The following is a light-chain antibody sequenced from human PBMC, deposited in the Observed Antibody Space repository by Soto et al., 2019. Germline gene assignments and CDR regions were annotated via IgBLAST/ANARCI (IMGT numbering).Light chain of an antibody. CDR1: QSISSW. CDR2: DAS. J-gene: IGKJ1*01. Sequence: DIQMTQSPSTLSASVGDRVTLTCRASQSISSWLAWYQQKPGKAPKLLIYDASSLESGVPSRFSGSGSGTEFTLTISSLQPDDSATYYCQHYRLYSTWTFGQGTKVDIK. CDR3: QHYRLYSTWT. V-gene: IGKV1-5*01.